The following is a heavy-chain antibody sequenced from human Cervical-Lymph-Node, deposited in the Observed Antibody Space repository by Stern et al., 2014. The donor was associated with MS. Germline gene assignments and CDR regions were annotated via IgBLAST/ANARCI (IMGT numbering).Heavy chain of an antibody. CDR2: INPNSGGT. CDR3: ARGPSIFWFDR. J-gene: IGHJ5*02. V-gene: IGHV1-2*02. CDR1: GDTLTGYY. D-gene: IGHD3-9*01. Sequence: QLVQSGAEVKKPGAAVKVSCKASGDTLTGYYMHWVRQAPGQGLEWMGWINPNSGGTNYAQKFQGRVTMTRDTSINTAYMELSGLRSNDTAVYFCARGPSIFWFDRWGQGTLVTVSS.